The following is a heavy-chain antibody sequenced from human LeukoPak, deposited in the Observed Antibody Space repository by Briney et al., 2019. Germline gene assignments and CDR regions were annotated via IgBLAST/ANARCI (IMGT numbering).Heavy chain of an antibody. V-gene: IGHV1-18*01. CDR3: ARAIETGDDAFDI. CDR1: GYTFTNYG. CDR2: ISPHNGNT. J-gene: IGHJ3*02. D-gene: IGHD7-27*01. Sequence: ASVKVSCKASGYTFTNYGISWVRQAPGQGLEWLGWISPHNGNTIYAQKLQGRVTMTTDTSTSTAYMDLRSLRSDDTAVYYCARAIETGDDAFDIWGQGTMVTVSS.